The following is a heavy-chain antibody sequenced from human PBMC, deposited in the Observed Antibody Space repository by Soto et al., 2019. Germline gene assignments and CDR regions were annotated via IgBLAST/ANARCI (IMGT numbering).Heavy chain of an antibody. CDR2: QTGST. CDR3: GVYKAGSGGNGA. CDR1: GVSVTSGSHH. J-gene: IGHJ5*02. V-gene: IGHV4-61*01. Sequence: QVQVQESGPGLVKPSETLSLTCAVSGVSVTSGSHHFLWIRQPPGKGLEWIGQTGSTNYNPSLKSRISISQDTSKYQFSRNLSSVTSADTAVYYCGVYKAGSGGNGACGQGTLVTISS. D-gene: IGHD6-19*01.